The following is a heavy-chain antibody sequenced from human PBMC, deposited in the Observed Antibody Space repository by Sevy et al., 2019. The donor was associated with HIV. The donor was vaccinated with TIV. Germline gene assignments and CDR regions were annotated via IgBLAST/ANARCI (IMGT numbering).Heavy chain of an antibody. J-gene: IGHJ4*02. CDR1: GFTFSSYW. V-gene: IGHV3-74*01. CDR3: ARVRDGIWLFDY. Sequence: GGSLRLSCAASGFTFSSYWMHWVRQAPGKGLVWVSRINSDGSRTSYADSVKGRFTISRDNAKNTLYLQMNSLRAEDTAVYYCARVRDGIWLFDYWGQGTLVTVSS. D-gene: IGHD1-20*01. CDR2: INSDGSRT.